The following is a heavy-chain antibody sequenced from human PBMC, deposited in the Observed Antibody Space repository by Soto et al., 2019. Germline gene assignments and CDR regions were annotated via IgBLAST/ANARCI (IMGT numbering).Heavy chain of an antibody. CDR2: VDPRSGAT. Sequence: ASVKVSCKPFGYTFTSYYIHWVRQAPGHGLECLGWVDPRSGATNYAQRFQGRVIMTRDTSVNTVSMGLSRLTSDETAVYYCANDDYGAYACWGKGNMVIVSS. D-gene: IGHD4-17*01. V-gene: IGHV1-2*02. J-gene: IGHJ4*02. CDR3: ANDDYGAYAC. CDR1: GYTFTSYY.